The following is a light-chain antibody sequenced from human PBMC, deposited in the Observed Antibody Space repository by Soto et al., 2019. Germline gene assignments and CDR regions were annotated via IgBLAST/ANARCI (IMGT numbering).Light chain of an antibody. CDR3: PSYDSRLSVV. CDR1: SSNIGAGYD. J-gene: IGLJ2*01. V-gene: IGLV1-40*01. CDR2: VNI. Sequence: QSVLTQPPSVSGAPGQRVTISCTGNSSNIGAGYDVHWYQQLPGTAPKLLIYVNINPPSGVPDRFSASRSDSSASLAITGLQAEDEADYYCPSYDSRLSVVFGGGTKLTIL.